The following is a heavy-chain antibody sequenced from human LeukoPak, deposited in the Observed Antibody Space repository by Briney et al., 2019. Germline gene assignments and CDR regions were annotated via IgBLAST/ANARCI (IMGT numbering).Heavy chain of an antibody. V-gene: IGHV1-2*04. Sequence: ASVKVSCKVSGYTLTELSMHWVRQAPGQGLEWMGWINPNSGGTNYAQKFQGWVTMTRDTSISTAYMELSRLRSDDTAVYYCARDLGDDRFDPWGQGTLVTVSS. CDR2: INPNSGGT. D-gene: IGHD3-16*01. J-gene: IGHJ5*02. CDR3: ARDLGDDRFDP. CDR1: GYTLTELS.